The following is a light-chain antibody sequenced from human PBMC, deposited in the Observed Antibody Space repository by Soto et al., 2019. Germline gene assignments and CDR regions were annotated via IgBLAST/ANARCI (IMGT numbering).Light chain of an antibody. CDR2: DAS. CDR3: QQRSNWPT. Sequence: EIVVTQSPATLSLSPGEIATLSCRASQSVSSYLAWYQQKPGQAPRILIYDASNKATGIPARFSGSGSGTDFTLTIRSLEPEDFAVYYRQQRSNWPTFGGGTKVELK. CDR1: QSVSSY. V-gene: IGKV3-11*01. J-gene: IGKJ4*01.